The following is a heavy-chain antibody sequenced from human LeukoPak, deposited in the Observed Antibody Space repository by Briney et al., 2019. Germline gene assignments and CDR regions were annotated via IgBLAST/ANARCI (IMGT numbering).Heavy chain of an antibody. CDR2: IIPIFGTA. V-gene: IGHV1-69*06. CDR3: ARVGGTTIQYYYYYYMDV. D-gene: IGHD1-7*01. Sequence: ASVKVSCKASGYTFTSYGITWVRQAPGQGLEWMGGIIPIFGTANYAQKFQGRVTITADKSTSTAYMELSSLRSEDTAVYYCARVGGTTIQYYYYYYMDVWGKGTTVTVSS. CDR1: GYTFTSYG. J-gene: IGHJ6*03.